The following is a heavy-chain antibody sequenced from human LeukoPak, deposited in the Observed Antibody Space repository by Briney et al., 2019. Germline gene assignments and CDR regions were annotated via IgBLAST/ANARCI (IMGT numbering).Heavy chain of an antibody. CDR1: GGSISSGGYY. CDR2: IYYSGST. V-gene: IGHV4-31*03. J-gene: IGHJ4*02. CDR3: ARAAAGTWEFDY. Sequence: SQTLSLTCTVSGGSISSGGYYWSWLRQHPGMGLEWLGYIYYSGSTYYNPSLKSRVTISVDTSKNQFSLKLSSVTAADTAVYYCARAAAGTWEFDYWGQGTLVTVSS. D-gene: IGHD6-13*01.